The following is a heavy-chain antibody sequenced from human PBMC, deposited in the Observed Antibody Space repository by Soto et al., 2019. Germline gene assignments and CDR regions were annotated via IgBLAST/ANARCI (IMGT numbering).Heavy chain of an antibody. V-gene: IGHV1-18*01. CDR1: GYTFTSYG. J-gene: IGHJ3*02. Sequence: ASVKVSCKASGYTFTSYGISWVRQAPGQGLEWMGWISAYNGNTNYAQKLQGRVTMTTDTSTSTAYMELRSLRSDDTAVYYCATDLLRYFDWLLSCSQNADAFESWGQGTIVT. CDR2: ISAYNGNT. CDR3: ATDLLRYFDWLLSCSQNADAFES. D-gene: IGHD3-9*01.